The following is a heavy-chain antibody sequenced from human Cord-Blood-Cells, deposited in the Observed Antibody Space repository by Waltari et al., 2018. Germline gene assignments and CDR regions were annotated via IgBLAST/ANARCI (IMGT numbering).Heavy chain of an antibody. CDR1: GYSFTSYW. Sequence: EVQLVQSGAAVKKPGESLKISCKGSGYSFTSYWIGCVREMPGKGLEWLGIIYPGDSDTRYSPSFQGQVTISADKSISTAYLQWSSLKASDTAMYYCARQHRRSIAARQPFDYWGQGTLVTVSS. J-gene: IGHJ4*02. CDR2: IYPGDSDT. CDR3: ARQHRRSIAARQPFDY. V-gene: IGHV5-51*01. D-gene: IGHD6-6*01.